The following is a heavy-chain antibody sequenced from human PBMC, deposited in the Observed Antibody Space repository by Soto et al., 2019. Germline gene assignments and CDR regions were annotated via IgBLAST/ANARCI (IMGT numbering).Heavy chain of an antibody. Sequence: QVQLQESGPGLVKPSQTLSLTCTVSGGSINSGDYYWTWVRQPPGKGLEWIGNIFHSGSTYYTPSLQSRVIISLDTSMNHFSLKLSSVTPADTAVYYCAKDRYYGSGTYYIFYSGMAVWGQGTTVTVSS. J-gene: IGHJ6*02. CDR3: AKDRYYGSGTYYIFYSGMAV. V-gene: IGHV4-30-4*01. CDR1: GGSINSGDYY. D-gene: IGHD3-10*01. CDR2: IFHSGST.